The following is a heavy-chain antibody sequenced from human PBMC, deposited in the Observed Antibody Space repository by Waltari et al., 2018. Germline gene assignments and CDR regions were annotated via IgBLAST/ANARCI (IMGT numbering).Heavy chain of an antibody. V-gene: IGHV4-39*07. CDR3: AREVVVAATLNWFDP. CDR1: GGSISSSSDY. CDR2: IYYIGRT. J-gene: IGHJ5*02. Sequence: QLQLQESGPGLVKPSETRSLTCTVSGGSISSSSDYWGRIGQPPGKGLEWIGRIYYIGRTYYNPSLKSRVTISVDTSKNQFSLKLSSVTAADTAVYYCAREVVVAATLNWFDPWGQGTLVTVSS. D-gene: IGHD2-15*01.